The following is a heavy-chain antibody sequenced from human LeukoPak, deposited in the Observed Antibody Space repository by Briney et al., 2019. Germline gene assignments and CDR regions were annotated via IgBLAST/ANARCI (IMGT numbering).Heavy chain of an antibody. J-gene: IGHJ4*02. CDR3: ARDGTDKIAAPRSFDY. CDR1: GFTFNTYA. CDR2: ISSSGDTI. Sequence: GGSLRLSCAASGFTFNTYAMTRVRQAPGKGLEWVSYISSSGDTIYYRDSVKGRFTISRDNAKNSLYLQMNSLRDEDTAVYYCARDGTDKIAAPRSFDYWGQGTLVTVSS. D-gene: IGHD6-13*01. V-gene: IGHV3-48*02.